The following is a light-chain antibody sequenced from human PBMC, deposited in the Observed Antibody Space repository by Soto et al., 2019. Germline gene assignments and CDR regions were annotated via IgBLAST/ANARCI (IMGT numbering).Light chain of an antibody. CDR2: DAS. CDR3: QQYGSSPIT. CDR1: QSVSSY. V-gene: IGKV3-20*01. J-gene: IGKJ5*01. Sequence: EIVLTPSPATLSLSPGDRATLSGRASQSVSSYLAWYQQKPGQAPRLLIYDASSRATGIPDRFSGSGSGTDFTLTISRLEPEDFAVYYCQQYGSSPITFGQGTRLEIK.